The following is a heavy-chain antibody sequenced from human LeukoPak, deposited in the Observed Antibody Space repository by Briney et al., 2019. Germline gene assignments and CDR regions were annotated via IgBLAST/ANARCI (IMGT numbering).Heavy chain of an antibody. CDR2: ISGSSRHI. Sequence: GGSLRLSCAASGFTFSDYTMNWVRQAPGKGLEYVSSISGSSRHIYYADSVKGRFTISRDNTKSSLYLQMNSLRVEDMALYYCARGYCGGNCYGDWGQGTLVTVS. D-gene: IGHD2-21*02. V-gene: IGHV3-21*01. J-gene: IGHJ1*01. CDR1: GFTFSDYT. CDR3: ARGYCGGNCYGD.